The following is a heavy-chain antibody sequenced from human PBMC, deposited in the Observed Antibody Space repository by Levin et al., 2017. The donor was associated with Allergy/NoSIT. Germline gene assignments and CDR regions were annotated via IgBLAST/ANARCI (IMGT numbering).Heavy chain of an antibody. V-gene: IGHV4-34*01. CDR1: GGSFSGYY. CDR3: ARGLRRRPYYGSGSSAYPWDY. CDR2: INHSGST. Sequence: SETLSLTCAVYGGSFSGYYWSWIRQPPGKGLEWIGEINHSGSTNYNPSLKSRVTISVDTSKNQFSLKLSSVTAADTAVYYCARGLRRRPYYGSGSSAYPWDYWGQGTLVTVSS. D-gene: IGHD3-10*01. J-gene: IGHJ4*02.